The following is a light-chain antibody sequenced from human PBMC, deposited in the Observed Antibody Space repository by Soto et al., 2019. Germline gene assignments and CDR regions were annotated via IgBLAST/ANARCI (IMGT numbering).Light chain of an antibody. V-gene: IGLV1-44*01. CDR2: SND. CDR3: AAWDDRLNGVV. Sequence: QAVVTQPPSASGTPGQRVTISCSGGSSNIGSNIVNWYQQLPGTAPRLLIHSNDQRPSGVPDRFSGSKSGTSASLAISGLQSEDEADYYCAAWDDRLNGVVFGGGTKLTVL. J-gene: IGLJ2*01. CDR1: SSNIGSNI.